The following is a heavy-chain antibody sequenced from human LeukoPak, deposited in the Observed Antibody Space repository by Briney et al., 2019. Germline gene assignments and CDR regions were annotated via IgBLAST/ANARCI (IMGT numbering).Heavy chain of an antibody. Sequence: GGSLRLSCAASGFTFSIYWMSWVRQAPGKGLEWVANIKEDGSEKYYVDSVKGRFTISRDNAKNSLYLQMNSLRAEDTAVYYCAVPMRFDYWGQGTLVTVSS. CDR3: AVPMRFDY. CDR1: GFTFSIYW. CDR2: IKEDGSEK. J-gene: IGHJ4*02. V-gene: IGHV3-7*05.